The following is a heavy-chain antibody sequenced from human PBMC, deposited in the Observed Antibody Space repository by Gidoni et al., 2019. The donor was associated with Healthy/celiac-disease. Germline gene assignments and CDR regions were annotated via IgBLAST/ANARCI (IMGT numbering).Heavy chain of an antibody. D-gene: IGHD3-16*02. V-gene: IGHV4-39*07. J-gene: IGHJ3*02. CDR2: IYYSGST. CDR3: AREGVPLRLGELSHSRDDAFDI. Sequence: QLQLQESGPGLVKPSETLSLTCTVSGGSISSSSYYWGWIRQPPGKGLEWIGSIYYSGSTYYNPSLKSRVTISVDTSKNQFSLKLSSVTAADTAVYYCAREGVPLRLGELSHSRDDAFDIWGQGTMVTVSS. CDR1: GGSISSSSYY.